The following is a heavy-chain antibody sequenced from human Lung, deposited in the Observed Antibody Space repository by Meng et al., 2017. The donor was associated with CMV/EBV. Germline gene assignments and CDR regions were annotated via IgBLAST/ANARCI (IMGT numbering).Heavy chain of an antibody. CDR2: IYYSGST. CDR1: GGSISSGDYY. D-gene: IGHD5-18*01. V-gene: IGHV4-30-4*08. CDR3: DRALDTAMVTFDY. Sequence: QVQLQESGPGLVKPSQTLSLTCTVSGGSISSGDYYWSWIRQPPGKGLEWIGYIYYSGSTYYNPSLKSRVTISVDTSKNQFSLKLSSVTAADTAVYYCDRALDTAMVTFDYWGQGTLVTVSS. J-gene: IGHJ4*02.